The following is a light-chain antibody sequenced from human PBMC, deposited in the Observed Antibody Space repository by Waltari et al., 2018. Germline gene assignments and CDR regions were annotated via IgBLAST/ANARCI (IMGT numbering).Light chain of an antibody. CDR1: SSDVGGFNH. CDR2: EVS. Sequence: QSALTQPPSASGSPGQSVTISCTGTSSDVGGFNHVSWYQQHPGKAPKLVIFEVSKRPSGVPDRFSGSKSGNTASLTVSGLQAEDEAEYYCSSYAGSSTYVFGTGTKVTVL. V-gene: IGLV2-8*01. CDR3: SSYAGSSTYV. J-gene: IGLJ1*01.